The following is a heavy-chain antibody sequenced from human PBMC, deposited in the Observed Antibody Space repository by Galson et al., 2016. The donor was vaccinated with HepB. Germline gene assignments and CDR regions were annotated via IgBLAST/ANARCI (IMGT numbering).Heavy chain of an antibody. CDR2: ISGSGGST. CDR1: GFTFSTYA. Sequence: LRLSCAASGFTFSTYAMSWVRQAPGKGLEWVSAISGSGGSTYYADSVKGRFTISRDNSRNTLYLQMNSLRADDRAVYFCAIGWWELLGRWGQGTLVTVSS. CDR3: AIGWWELLGR. J-gene: IGHJ4*02. V-gene: IGHV3-23*01. D-gene: IGHD1-26*01.